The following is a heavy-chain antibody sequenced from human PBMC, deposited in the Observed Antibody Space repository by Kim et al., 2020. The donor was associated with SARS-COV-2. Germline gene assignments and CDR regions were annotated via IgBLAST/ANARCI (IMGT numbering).Heavy chain of an antibody. J-gene: IGHJ6*02. CDR3: AKEDRTYNYYYYGMDV. D-gene: IGHD3-16*01. CDR1: GFTFSSYG. Sequence: GGSLRLSCAASGFTFSSYGMHWVRQAPGKGLEWVAVISYDGSNKYYADSVKGRFTISRDNSKNTLYLQMNSLRAEDTAVYYCAKEDRTYNYYYYGMDVWGQGTTVTVSS. V-gene: IGHV3-30*18. CDR2: ISYDGSNK.